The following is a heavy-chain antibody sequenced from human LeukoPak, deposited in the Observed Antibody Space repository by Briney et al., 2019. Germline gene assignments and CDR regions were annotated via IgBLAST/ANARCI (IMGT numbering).Heavy chain of an antibody. J-gene: IGHJ5*02. CDR2: IYYSGST. Sequence: KPSETLSLTCTGYGCSISSYYWSWIRQPPGKGLEWIGYIYYSGSTNYNPSLKSRVTISVDTSKNQFSLKLSSVTAADTAVYYCARDHNFGVVSGGLGFDPWGQGTLVTVSS. V-gene: IGHV4-59*01. CDR1: GCSISSYY. D-gene: IGHD3-3*01. CDR3: ARDHNFGVVSGGLGFDP.